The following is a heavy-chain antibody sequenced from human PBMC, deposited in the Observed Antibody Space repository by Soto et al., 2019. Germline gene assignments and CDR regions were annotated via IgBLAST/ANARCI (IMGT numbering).Heavy chain of an antibody. CDR2: IYYSGST. Sequence: SETLSLTCTVSGGSISSFCYYWSWIRQHPGKGLEWIGYIYYSGSTYYNPSLKSRVTISVDTSKNQFSLKMNSVTAADTAVYYCARDRGGYCGVGCYPLVVCGKGPTVTVSS. CDR3: ARDRGGYCGVGCYPLVV. V-gene: IGHV4-61*01. J-gene: IGHJ6*03. D-gene: IGHD2-21*02. CDR1: GGSISSFCYY.